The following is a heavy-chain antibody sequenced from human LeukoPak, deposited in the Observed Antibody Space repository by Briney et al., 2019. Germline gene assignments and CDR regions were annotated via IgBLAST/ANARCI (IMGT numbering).Heavy chain of an antibody. V-gene: IGHV1-69*06. CDR1: GYTFTGYY. CDR2: IIPICGRA. CDR3: AREKGVTTGSRLNAYDY. D-gene: IGHD2-21*02. Sequence: ASVKVSCKASGYTFTGYYMHWVRQAPGQGLEWIGGIIPICGRANYAQKFQGRFTITAAKSTSTAYMELSSLSSEDTAVYYCAREKGVTTGSRLNAYDYWGQGTLVTVSS. J-gene: IGHJ4*02.